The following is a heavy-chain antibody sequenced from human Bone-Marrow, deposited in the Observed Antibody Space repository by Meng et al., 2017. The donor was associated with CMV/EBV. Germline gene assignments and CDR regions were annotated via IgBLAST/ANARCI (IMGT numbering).Heavy chain of an antibody. CDR1: GFTFSSYS. J-gene: IGHJ3*02. CDR3: ARAPRAFDI. Sequence: GGSLRLSCAASGFTFSSYSMKWVRQAPGKGLEWVSSISSTSDYIDYADSLKGRFTISRDNAKNSLYLQMNSLRAEDTAVYYCARAPRAFDIWGQGTMVTVSS. V-gene: IGHV3-21*01. CDR2: ISSTSDYI.